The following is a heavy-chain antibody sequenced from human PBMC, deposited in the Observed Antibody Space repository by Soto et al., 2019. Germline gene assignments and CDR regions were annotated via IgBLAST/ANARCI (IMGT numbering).Heavy chain of an antibody. V-gene: IGHV4-39*07. CDR3: ARTPTPDGRNSGYELLGRHGRYYFDY. J-gene: IGHJ4*02. CDR2: IKYSGTT. D-gene: IGHD5-12*01. CDR1: GGSISSSRCH. Sequence: SETLSLTCTVAGGSISSSRCHWGWIRQPPGKGLEWIASIKYSGTTFYNPSLKSRVTISLDTSKNQFSLKLSSVTAADTAVYYCARTPTPDGRNSGYELLGRHGRYYFDYWGQGTLVTVSS.